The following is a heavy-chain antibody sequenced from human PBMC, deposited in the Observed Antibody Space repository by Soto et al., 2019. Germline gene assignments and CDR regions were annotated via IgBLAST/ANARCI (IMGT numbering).Heavy chain of an antibody. CDR2: IIPIFGKA. CDR1: GGTFSNYA. D-gene: IGHD3-22*01. CDR3: ARGLHYYYASSGSHDAFEI. Sequence: QVQLVQSGAEVKKPGSSVKVSCKASGGTFSNYAISWVRQAPGQGLEWMGGIIPIFGKANYAQKFQGRVTITADDSTSTAYMELSSLTSEDTAVYFCARGLHYYYASSGSHDAFEIWGQGTLVTVSS. J-gene: IGHJ3*02. V-gene: IGHV1-69*01.